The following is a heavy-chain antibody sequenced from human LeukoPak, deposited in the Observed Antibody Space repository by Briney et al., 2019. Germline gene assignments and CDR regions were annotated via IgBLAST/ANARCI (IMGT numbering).Heavy chain of an antibody. V-gene: IGHV1-46*01. Sequence: GASVKVSCKASGYTFTSYYMHWVRQAPGQGLEWMGIINPSGGSTSYAQKFQGRVTMTRDMSTSTAYMELSSLRSEDTAVYYCARVLEGYYYYMDVWGKGTTVTVSS. D-gene: IGHD3-3*01. CDR1: GYTFTSYY. CDR3: ARVLEGYYYYMDV. J-gene: IGHJ6*03. CDR2: INPSGGST.